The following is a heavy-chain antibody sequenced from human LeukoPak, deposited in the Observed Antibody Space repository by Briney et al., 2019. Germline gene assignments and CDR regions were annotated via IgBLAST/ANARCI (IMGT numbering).Heavy chain of an antibody. CDR3: AKMRWELNYFDY. V-gene: IGHV3-23*01. J-gene: IGHJ4*02. D-gene: IGHD4-23*01. CDR1: GFTFSSNA. CDR2: ISGSSSSGRT. Sequence: GGSLRLSCAASGFTFSSNAMSWVRQAPGKGLEWVSAISGSSSSGRTFYADSVKGRFIISRDNSKNTLYLQMNSLRAEDTAIYYCAKMRWELNYFDYWGQGTLVTVSS.